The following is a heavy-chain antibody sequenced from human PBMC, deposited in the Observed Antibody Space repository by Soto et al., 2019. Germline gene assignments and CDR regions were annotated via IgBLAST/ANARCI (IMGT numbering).Heavy chain of an antibody. J-gene: IGHJ6*02. V-gene: IGHV4-34*01. CDR2: INHSGST. D-gene: IGHD3-9*01. Sequence: LSLTCAVYGGSFSGYYWSWIRQPPGKGLEWIGEINHSGSTNYNPSLKSRVTISVDTSKNQFSLKLSSVTAADTAVYYCARGDDWLLEDYYYYGMDVWGQGTTVTSP. CDR1: GGSFSGYY. CDR3: ARGDDWLLEDYYYYGMDV.